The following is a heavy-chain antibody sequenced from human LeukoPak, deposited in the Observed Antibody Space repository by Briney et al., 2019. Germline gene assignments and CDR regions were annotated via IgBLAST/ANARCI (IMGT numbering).Heavy chain of an antibody. J-gene: IGHJ5*02. CDR1: GGSISSYY. CDR3: ARLPTYYDFWSGYYATGSGGEAFDP. Sequence: PSETLSLTCTVSGGSISSYYWSWIRQPPGKGLEWIGSIYYSGSTYYNPSLKSRVTISVDTSKNQFSLKLSSVTAADTAAYYCARLPTYYDFWSGYYATGSGGEAFDPWGQGTLVTVSS. V-gene: IGHV4-59*05. D-gene: IGHD3-3*01. CDR2: IYYSGST.